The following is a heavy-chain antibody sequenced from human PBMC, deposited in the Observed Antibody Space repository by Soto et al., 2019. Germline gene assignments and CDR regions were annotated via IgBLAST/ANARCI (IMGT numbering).Heavy chain of an antibody. Sequence: GGSLRLSCAASGFTFSSYAMSWVRQAPGKGLEWVSAISGSGGSTYYADSVKGRFTISRDNSKNTLYLQMNSLRAEVTDLDYCAKEGKGRIQLWFDYWGQGTLVTVSS. CDR1: GFTFSSYA. D-gene: IGHD5-18*01. CDR2: ISGSGGST. V-gene: IGHV3-23*01. J-gene: IGHJ4*02. CDR3: AKEGKGRIQLWFDY.